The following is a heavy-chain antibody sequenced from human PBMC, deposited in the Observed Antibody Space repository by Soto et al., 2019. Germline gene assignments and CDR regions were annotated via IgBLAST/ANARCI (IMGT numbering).Heavy chain of an antibody. D-gene: IGHD1-26*01. V-gene: IGHV3-30*03. CDR2: ISIDKYRQ. J-gene: IGHJ3*02. CDR3: VRGPTSGAFDI. Sequence: QVQLMESGGGVVQPGRSLRLSCAASGFTFSSSDIHWVRQAPGKGPEWVAHISIDKYRQYYADPVKGRFTGSRDNSKNTVSLQMTSPRPDDTAVYYCVRGPTSGAFDIWGHGTMVTVSS. CDR1: GFTFSSSD.